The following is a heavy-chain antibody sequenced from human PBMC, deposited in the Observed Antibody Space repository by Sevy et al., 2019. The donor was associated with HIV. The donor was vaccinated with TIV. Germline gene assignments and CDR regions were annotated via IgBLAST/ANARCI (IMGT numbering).Heavy chain of an antibody. Sequence: GGSLRLSCAASGFSFSTHDITWVRQAPGKGLEWLSGISGSGDRTYYADSVKGRFTIFRDNSENTLYLQMNSLRAEDTAVYFCAKEQSSGYFDYWGQGTLVTVSS. CDR1: GFSFSTHD. J-gene: IGHJ4*02. CDR3: AKEQSSGYFDY. V-gene: IGHV3-23*01. D-gene: IGHD3-22*01. CDR2: ISGSGDRT.